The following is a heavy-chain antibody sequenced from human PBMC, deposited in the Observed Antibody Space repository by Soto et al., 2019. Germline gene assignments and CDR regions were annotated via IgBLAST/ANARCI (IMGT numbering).Heavy chain of an antibody. V-gene: IGHV3-23*01. D-gene: IGHD5-12*01. Sequence: EVQLLQSGGDWVQPGGSLRLSCAASGFPFSGYAMSWVRQAPGKGLEWVSGISNTGGSTFYADSVKGRFTISRDNSENTLYLQMNSLKAEDTAVYFCAKDQAGGWISHGYDHWGQGSRVAVSA. CDR3: AKDQAGGWISHGYDH. CDR2: ISNTGGST. CDR1: GFPFSGYA. J-gene: IGHJ5*02.